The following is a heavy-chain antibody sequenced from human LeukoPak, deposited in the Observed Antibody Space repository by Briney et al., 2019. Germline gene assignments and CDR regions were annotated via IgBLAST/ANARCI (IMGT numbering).Heavy chain of an antibody. CDR2: INHSGST. D-gene: IGHD3-10*01. J-gene: IGHJ4*02. CDR3: ARPYTKYSSASLGY. CDR1: GGSFSGYY. V-gene: IGHV4-34*01. Sequence: SETLSLTCAVYGGSFSGYYWSWIRQPPGKGLEWIGEINHSGSTNYNPSLKSRVTISVDTSKNQFSLKLSSVTAADTAVYYCARPYTKYSSASLGYWGQGTLVTVSS.